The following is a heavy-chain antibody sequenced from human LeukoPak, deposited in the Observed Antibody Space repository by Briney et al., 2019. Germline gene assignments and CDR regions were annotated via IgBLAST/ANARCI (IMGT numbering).Heavy chain of an antibody. D-gene: IGHD3-9*01. CDR1: GGSLSGYY. CDR3: ARGGSTLHSAGGHDIEFYYYYYMDV. CDR2: IYTSGST. J-gene: IGHJ6*03. V-gene: IGHV4-4*07. Sequence: SETLSLTCAVSGGSLSGYYWTWIRQPPGKGLEWIGRIYTSGSTNYNPSLKSRVTMSVDTSKNQFSLKLSSVTAADTAVYYCARGGSTLHSAGGHDIEFYYYYYMDVWGKGTTVTISS.